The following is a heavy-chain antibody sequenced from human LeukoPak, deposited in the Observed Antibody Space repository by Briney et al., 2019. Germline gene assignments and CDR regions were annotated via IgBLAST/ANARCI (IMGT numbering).Heavy chain of an antibody. CDR2: INPSGGST. CDR3: AATRAYYYGSGSYAFDI. CDR1: GYTFTGYY. Sequence: ASVKVSCKASGYTFTGYYMHWVRQAPGQGLEWMGIINPSGGSTSYAQKFQGRVTMTRDMSTSTAYMELSSLRSEDTAVYYCAATRAYYYGSGSYAFDIWGQGTMVTVSS. V-gene: IGHV1-46*01. D-gene: IGHD3-10*01. J-gene: IGHJ3*02.